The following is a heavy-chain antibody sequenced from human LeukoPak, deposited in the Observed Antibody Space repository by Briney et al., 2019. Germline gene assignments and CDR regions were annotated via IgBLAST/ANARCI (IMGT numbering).Heavy chain of an antibody. CDR3: SRAQTEVGAKYYFDY. CDR1: GFTFGDHA. J-gene: IGHJ4*02. V-gene: IGHV3-49*04. Sequence: GGSLRLSCTASGFTFGDHAMSWVRQAPGKGLEWVAFIRNKNYRGTAEYAASVRGRFTISRDDSKSIAYLQMNSLKTEDTAVYYCSRAQTEVGAKYYFDYWGQGTLVTVSS. D-gene: IGHD1-26*01. CDR2: IRNKNYRGTA.